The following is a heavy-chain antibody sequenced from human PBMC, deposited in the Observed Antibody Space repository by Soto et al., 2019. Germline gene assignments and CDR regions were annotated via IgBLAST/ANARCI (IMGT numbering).Heavy chain of an antibody. J-gene: IGHJ4*02. CDR3: ARGPLE. CDR2: IDPDSGDT. V-gene: IGHV1-2*02. Sequence: ASVKVSFKASGYTFTGYYLHWVRQAPGQGPEWVGKIDPDSGDTDQSQKFQGRVTLTRDTAIDTAYMELTRLTLDDTAIYYCARGPLEWGQGPLVTVSS. CDR1: GYTFTGYY.